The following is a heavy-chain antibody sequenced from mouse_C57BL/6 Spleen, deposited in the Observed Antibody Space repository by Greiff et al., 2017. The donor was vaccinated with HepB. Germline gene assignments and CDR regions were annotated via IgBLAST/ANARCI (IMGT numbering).Heavy chain of an antibody. J-gene: IGHJ1*03. CDR3: TSRLRRDSYWYFDV. V-gene: IGHV5S21*01. Sequence: EVKLVESGEGLVKPGGSLKLSCAASGFTFSSYAMSWVRQTPEKRLEWVAYISSGGDYIYYADTVKGRFTISRDNARNTLYLQMSSLKSEDTAMYYCTSRLRRDSYWYFDVWGTGTTVTVSS. CDR2: ISSGGDYI. CDR1: GFTFSSYA. D-gene: IGHD2-12*01.